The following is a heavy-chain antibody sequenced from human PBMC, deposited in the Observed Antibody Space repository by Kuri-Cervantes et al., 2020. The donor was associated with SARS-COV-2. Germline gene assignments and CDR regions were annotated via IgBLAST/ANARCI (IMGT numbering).Heavy chain of an antibody. V-gene: IGHV4-59*12. CDR3: ARGGYVVVPAAPRWFDP. D-gene: IGHD2-2*01. CDR1: GGSISSYY. CDR2: IYYSGST. J-gene: IGHJ5*02. Sequence: GSLRLSCTVSGGSISSYYWSWIRQPPGKGLEWIGYIYYSGSTNYNPSLKSRVTISVDKSKNQFSLKLSSVTAADTAVYYCARGGYVVVPAAPRWFDPWGQGTLVTVSS.